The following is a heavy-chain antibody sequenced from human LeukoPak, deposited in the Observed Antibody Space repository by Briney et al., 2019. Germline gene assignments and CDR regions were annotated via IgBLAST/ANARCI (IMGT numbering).Heavy chain of an antibody. CDR3: ARVRDNNSSSSPGVPYYFDY. V-gene: IGHV4-34*01. D-gene: IGHD6-6*01. J-gene: IGHJ4*02. CDR1: GGSFSGYY. CDR2: INHSGTT. Sequence: SETLSLTCAVYGGSFSGYYWRWIRQPPGKGLEWIGEINHSGTTSYNPSLKSRVTISVDTSKNQFSLKLSSVTAADTAVYYCARVRDNNSSSSPGVPYYFDYWGQGTLVTVSS.